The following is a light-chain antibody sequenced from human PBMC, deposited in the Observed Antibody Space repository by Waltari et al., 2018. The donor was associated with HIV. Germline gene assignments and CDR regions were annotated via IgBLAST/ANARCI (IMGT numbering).Light chain of an antibody. CDR1: SSNIGAGYD. Sequence: QSVLTQPPSVSGAPGQRVTISCTGSSSNIGAGYDVHWYQQLPGTTPKLLVYGSCSRRAVVPDRFSGSKSATSASLAITGLQAEDEADYYCQSCDNSLSAWVFGGGTKLTVL. CDR3: QSCDNSLSAWV. V-gene: IGLV1-40*01. J-gene: IGLJ3*02. CDR2: GSC.